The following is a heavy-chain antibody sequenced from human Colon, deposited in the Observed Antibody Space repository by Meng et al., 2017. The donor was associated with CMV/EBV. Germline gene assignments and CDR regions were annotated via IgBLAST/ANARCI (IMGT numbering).Heavy chain of an antibody. CDR3: TRGPRIPDDS. CDR1: GFPLSTYS. CDR2: ISSTSSHI. Sequence: GGSLRLSCAASGFPLSTYSMNWVRQAPGKGLEWVSCISSTSSHITYADSVKGRFTISRDNANNSLFLQMNNLRVEDTAMYYCTRGPRIPDDSWGQGTLVTVSS. V-gene: IGHV3-21*01. J-gene: IGHJ5*01.